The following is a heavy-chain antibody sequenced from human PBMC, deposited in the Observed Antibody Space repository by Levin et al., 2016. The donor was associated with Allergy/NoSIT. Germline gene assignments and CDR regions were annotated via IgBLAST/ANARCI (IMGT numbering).Heavy chain of an antibody. CDR1: GGTFSSYA. Sequence: SVKVSCKASGGTFSSYAINWVRQAPGQGLEWMGGIVPIFDTANYAPKFQGRVTITADESTSTAYMELSSLRSEDTAVYYCARVLAEGLHYGDQYFDYWGQGTLVTVSS. CDR2: IVPIFDTA. CDR3: ARVLAEGLHYGDQYFDY. J-gene: IGHJ4*02. V-gene: IGHV1-69*13. D-gene: IGHD4-17*01.